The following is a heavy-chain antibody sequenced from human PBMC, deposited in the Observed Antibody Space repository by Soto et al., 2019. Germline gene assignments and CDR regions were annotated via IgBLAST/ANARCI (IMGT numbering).Heavy chain of an antibody. CDR2: IYSGGST. J-gene: IGHJ6*02. V-gene: IGHV3-53*02. Sequence: EVQLVETGGGLIQPGGSLRLSCAASGFTVSSNYMSWVRQAPGNGLEWVSVIYSGGSTYYADSVKCRFTLSRDNSKNTLYLQMNSLGAEDTAVYYWASDLKWASVSYYGMDVWGQGTTVTV. CDR1: GFTVSSNY. D-gene: IGHD1-26*01. CDR3: ASDLKWASVSYYGMDV.